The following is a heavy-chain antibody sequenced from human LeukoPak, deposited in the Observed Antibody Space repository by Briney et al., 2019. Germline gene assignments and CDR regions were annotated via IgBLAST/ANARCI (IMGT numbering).Heavy chain of an antibody. V-gene: IGHV3-73*01. CDR1: GFTFSGSA. CDR3: TRHGSYYYDSSGYYEFRVFDY. J-gene: IGHJ4*02. Sequence: GGSLRLSCAASGFTFSGSAMHWVRQASGKGLEWVGRIRSKANSYATAYAASVKGRFTISRDDSKNTAYLQMNSLKTEDTAVYYCTRHGSYYYDSSGYYEFRVFDYWGQGTLVTVSS. CDR2: IRSKANSYAT. D-gene: IGHD3-22*01.